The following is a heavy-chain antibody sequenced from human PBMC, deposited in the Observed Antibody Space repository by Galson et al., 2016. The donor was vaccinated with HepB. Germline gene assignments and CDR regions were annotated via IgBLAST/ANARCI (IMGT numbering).Heavy chain of an antibody. J-gene: IGHJ4*02. CDR1: SSYG. Sequence: SSYGMHWIRQPPGKGLEWIGSIYYSGTTYYNPSLKSRVTISVDTSKNQFSLKLSSVTAADTAVYYCARQYYYDSSAIDYWGQGTLVTVSS. D-gene: IGHD3-22*01. V-gene: IGHV4-39*01. CDR3: ARQYYYDSSAIDY. CDR2: IYYSGTT.